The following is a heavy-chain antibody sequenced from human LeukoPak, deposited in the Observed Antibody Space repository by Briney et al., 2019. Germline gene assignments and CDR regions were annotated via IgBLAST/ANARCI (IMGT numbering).Heavy chain of an antibody. V-gene: IGHV3-7*01. Sequence: PGGSLRLSCAASGFTLSSYWMSWVRQAPGKGLEWVANIKQDGSEKYYVDSVKGRFTISRDNAKNSLYLQMNSLRAEDTAVYYCARDQQLDYWGQGTLVTVSS. J-gene: IGHJ4*02. CDR1: GFTLSSYW. D-gene: IGHD6-13*01. CDR2: IKQDGSEK. CDR3: ARDQQLDY.